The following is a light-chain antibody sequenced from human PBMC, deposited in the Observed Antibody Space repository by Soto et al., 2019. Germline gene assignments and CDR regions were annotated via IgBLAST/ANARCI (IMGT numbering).Light chain of an antibody. CDR1: SSDVGNYNL. J-gene: IGLJ3*02. CDR2: EGS. Sequence: QSVLTQPASVSGSPGQSITISCTGTSSDVGNYNLVSWYQQHPGKAPKLMIYEGSKRPSGVSDRFSGSKSVNTASLTISGLQAEDEADYYCCSYAGSSTWVFGGGTKVTVL. V-gene: IGLV2-23*01. CDR3: CSYAGSSTWV.